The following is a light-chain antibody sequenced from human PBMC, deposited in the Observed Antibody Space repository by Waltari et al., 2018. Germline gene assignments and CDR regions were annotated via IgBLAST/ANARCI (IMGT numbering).Light chain of an antibody. CDR2: DAS. J-gene: IGKJ5*01. V-gene: IGKV3-11*01. CDR3: QQGINWPLT. CDR1: QSVSSY. Sequence: EIVLTQSPATLSLSPGERATLSCRASQSVSSYLAWYQQKPGQAPRLLIYDASKMATGIPARFSGSVSGTDFTLTISSLEPEDFAVYYCQQGINWPLTFGQGTRLEIK.